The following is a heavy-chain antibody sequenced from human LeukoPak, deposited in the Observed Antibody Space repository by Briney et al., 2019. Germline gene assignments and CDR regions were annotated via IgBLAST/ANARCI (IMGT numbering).Heavy chain of an antibody. J-gene: IGHJ3*02. Sequence: PSETLSLTCTVSGGSISSYFWSWIRQPPGKGLEWIGYIYYSGSTNYNPSLKSRVTISVDTSKNQFSLKLSSVTAADTAVYYCARGGYRTPAAFDIWGQGTTVTVSS. CDR3: ARGGYRTPAAFDI. CDR2: IYYSGST. CDR1: GGSISSYF. D-gene: IGHD1-1*01. V-gene: IGHV4-59*01.